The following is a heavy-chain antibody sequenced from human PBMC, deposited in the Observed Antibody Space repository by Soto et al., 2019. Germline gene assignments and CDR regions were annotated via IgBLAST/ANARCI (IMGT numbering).Heavy chain of an antibody. J-gene: IGHJ6*03. V-gene: IGHV3-15*01. CDR3: TTKRDAVIAHYYYYYYMDI. Sequence: PGGSLRLSCAVSGFTFTNCWMTWVRQAPGKGLEWVGRIKSKTDGGTTDYAAPVKGRFTISRDDSKNTLYLQMNSLKTEDTAVYYCTTKRDAVIAHYYYYYYMDIWGKGTTVTVSS. D-gene: IGHD4-4*01. CDR1: GFTFTNCW. CDR2: IKSKTDGGTT.